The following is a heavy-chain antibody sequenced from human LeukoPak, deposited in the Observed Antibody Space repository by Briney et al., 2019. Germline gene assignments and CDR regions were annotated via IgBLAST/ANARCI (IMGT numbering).Heavy chain of an antibody. D-gene: IGHD6-13*01. Sequence: GGSLRLSCAASGFTFSSYEMNWVRQAPGKGLEWVSYISSSGSAIYYADSVKGRFTISRDSAKNSLYLQMNSLRAEDTAVYYCATHSSSWYYFDYWGQGTLVAVSS. CDR3: ATHSSSWYYFDY. V-gene: IGHV3-48*03. J-gene: IGHJ4*02. CDR2: ISSSGSAI. CDR1: GFTFSSYE.